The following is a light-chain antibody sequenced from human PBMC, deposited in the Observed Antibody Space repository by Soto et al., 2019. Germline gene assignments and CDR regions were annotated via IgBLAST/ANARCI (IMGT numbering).Light chain of an antibody. CDR3: CSFAGSRILYV. J-gene: IGLJ1*01. CDR2: EVS. Sequence: QSVLAQPASVSGSPGQSITISCTGTSSDVGGYNYVSWYQQHPGKAPKLMIYEVSNRPSGVSNRSSGSKSGNTASLTVSGLQAADEADYYCCSFAGSRILYVFGTGTKVTVL. CDR1: SSDVGGYNY. V-gene: IGLV2-14*01.